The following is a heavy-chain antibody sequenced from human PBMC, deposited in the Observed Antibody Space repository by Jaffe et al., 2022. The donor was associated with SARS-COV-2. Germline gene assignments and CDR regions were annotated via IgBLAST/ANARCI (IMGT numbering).Heavy chain of an antibody. CDR2: IYYSGST. D-gene: IGHD4-17*01. CDR1: GGSISSGDYY. V-gene: IGHV4-30-4*01. Sequence: QVQLQESGPGLVKPSQTLSLTCTVSGGSISSGDYYWSWIRQPPGKGLEWIGYIYYSGSTYYNPSLKSRVTISVDTSKNQFSLKLSSVTAADTAVYYCARGFRPAPYDQAYGDLQALDYWGQGTLVTVSS. CDR3: ARGFRPAPYDQAYGDLQALDY. J-gene: IGHJ4*02.